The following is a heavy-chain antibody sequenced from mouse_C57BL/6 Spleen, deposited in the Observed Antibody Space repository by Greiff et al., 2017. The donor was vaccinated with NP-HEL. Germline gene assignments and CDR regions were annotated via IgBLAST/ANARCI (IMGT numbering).Heavy chain of an antibody. V-gene: IGHV2-6*01. CDR1: GFSLTSYG. Sequence: VQGVESGPGLVAPSQSLSITCTVSGFSLTSYGVDWVRQSPGKGLEWLGVIWGVGSTNYNSALKSRLSISKDNSKSQVFLKMNSLQTDDTAMYYCASPDSSGPFAYWGQGTLVTVSA. CDR3: ASPDSSGPFAY. CDR2: IWGVGST. D-gene: IGHD3-2*02. J-gene: IGHJ3*01.